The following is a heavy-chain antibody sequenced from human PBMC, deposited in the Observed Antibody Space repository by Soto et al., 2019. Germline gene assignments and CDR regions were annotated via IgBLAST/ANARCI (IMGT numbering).Heavy chain of an antibody. CDR1: GYTFTGYY. Sequence: QVQLVQSGAEVKKPGASVKVSCKASGYTFTGYYMHWVRQAPGQGLEWMGWINPNSGGTNYAQKFQGWVTMTRDTSISTAYMELSRLRSDDTAVYYCARGCSSTSCIEGWFDPWGQGTLVTVSS. D-gene: IGHD2-2*01. V-gene: IGHV1-2*04. CDR3: ARGCSSTSCIEGWFDP. J-gene: IGHJ5*02. CDR2: INPNSGGT.